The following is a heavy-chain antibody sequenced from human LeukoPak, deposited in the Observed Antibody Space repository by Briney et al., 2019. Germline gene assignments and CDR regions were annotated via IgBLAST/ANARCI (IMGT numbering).Heavy chain of an antibody. J-gene: IGHJ3*02. CDR3: ARDNDDFWSGYYRLDAFDI. CDR2: ISAYNGNR. D-gene: IGHD3-3*01. CDR1: GYTFTSYG. V-gene: IGHV1-18*04. Sequence: ASVKVSCKASGYTFTSYGISWVRQAPGQGLEWMGWISAYNGNRDYAQKFQDRVTMTTDTSTSTAYMELRSLRSDDTAVYYCARDNDDFWSGYYRLDAFDIWGQGTMVTVSS.